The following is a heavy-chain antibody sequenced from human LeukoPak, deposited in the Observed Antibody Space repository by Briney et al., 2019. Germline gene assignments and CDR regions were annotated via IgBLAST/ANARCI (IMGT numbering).Heavy chain of an antibody. CDR2: IHRDGNNI. CDR3: ARGLRDRYGMDV. V-gene: IGHV3-74*01. Sequence: GGSLRLSCAASGFTFDTYWMHWVRQAPGKGLVWVSRIHRDGNNINYADFVQGRFTVSRDNAKNTLYLQMHSLRVEDTAMYFCARGLRDRYGMDVWGQGTTVTVSS. J-gene: IGHJ6*02. CDR1: GFTFDTYW.